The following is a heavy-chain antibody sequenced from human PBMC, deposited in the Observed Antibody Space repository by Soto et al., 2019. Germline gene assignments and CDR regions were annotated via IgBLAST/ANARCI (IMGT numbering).Heavy chain of an antibody. CDR2: IWYDGSNK. CDR3: ARELPEWVAAFDY. Sequence: GGSLRLSCAASGFTFSSYGMHWVRQAPGKGLEWVVVIWYDGSNKYYADSVKGRFTISRDNSKNTLYLQMNSLRAEDTAVYYCARELPEWVAAFDYWGQGTLVTVSS. V-gene: IGHV3-33*01. CDR1: GFTFSSYG. D-gene: IGHD2-15*01. J-gene: IGHJ4*02.